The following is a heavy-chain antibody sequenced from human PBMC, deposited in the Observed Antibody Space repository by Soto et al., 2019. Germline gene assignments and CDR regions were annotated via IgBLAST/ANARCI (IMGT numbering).Heavy chain of an antibody. CDR3: ATARGRVTYSGVVMHASHMGV. CDR1: GFTFSSYW. J-gene: IGHJ6*03. V-gene: IGHV3-74*01. D-gene: IGHD3-3*01. Sequence: EVQLVESGGALVQPGGSLRLSCAASGFTFSSYWMYWVRQAPGKGLVWVSRLDTEGGSTLYADSVKGRFTISSVNARNTLYLQMESLRGEDTAVYYCATARGRVTYSGVVMHASHMGVWGKGTTVTVSS. CDR2: LDTEGGST.